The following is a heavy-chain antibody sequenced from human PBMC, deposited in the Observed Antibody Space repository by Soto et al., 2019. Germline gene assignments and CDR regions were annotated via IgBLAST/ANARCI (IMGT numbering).Heavy chain of an antibody. V-gene: IGHV1-69*12. CDR3: ARGNDFWSVKEGGYGMDV. D-gene: IGHD3-3*01. J-gene: IGHJ6*02. Sequence: QVQLVQSGAEVKKPGSSVKVSCKASGGTFSSYAISWVRQAPGQGLEWMGGIIPIFGTANYAQKFQGRVKITAEESTSTAYMELSSLRSEDTAVYYCARGNDFWSVKEGGYGMDVWGQGTTVTVSS. CDR1: GGTFSSYA. CDR2: IIPIFGTA.